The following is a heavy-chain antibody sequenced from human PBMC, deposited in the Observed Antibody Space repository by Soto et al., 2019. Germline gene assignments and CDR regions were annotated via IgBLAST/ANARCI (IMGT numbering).Heavy chain of an antibody. J-gene: IGHJ5*02. CDR3: ARVEGYGYSLAFDP. Sequence: QVQLQESGPGLVKPSQTLSLTCTVSGGSISSGGYYWSWIRQHPGKGLEWIGYIYYSGSTYYNPSLKSRVTISVDTSKHQFSLKLISVTAADTAVYYCARVEGYGYSLAFDPWGQGTLVTVSS. CDR2: IYYSGST. D-gene: IGHD5-18*01. V-gene: IGHV4-31*03. CDR1: GGSISSGGYY.